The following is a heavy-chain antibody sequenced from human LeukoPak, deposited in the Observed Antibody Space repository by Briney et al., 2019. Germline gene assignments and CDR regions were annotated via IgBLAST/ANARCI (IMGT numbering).Heavy chain of an antibody. CDR2: ISAYNGNT. Sequence: ASVKVSCKASGYTFTSYGISWVRQAPGQGLGWMGWISAYNGNTNYAQKLQGRVTMTTDTSTSTAYMELRSLRSEDTAVYYCARGVHQEVAVYYYYYYMDVWGKGTTVTVSS. CDR3: ARGVHQEVAVYYYYYYMDV. CDR1: GYTFTSYG. V-gene: IGHV1-18*01. J-gene: IGHJ6*03. D-gene: IGHD5-24*01.